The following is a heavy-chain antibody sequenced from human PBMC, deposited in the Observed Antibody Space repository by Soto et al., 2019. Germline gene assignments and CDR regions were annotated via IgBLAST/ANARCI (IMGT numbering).Heavy chain of an antibody. V-gene: IGHV3-7*03. CDR1: GFTFSSYW. D-gene: IGHD1-26*01. J-gene: IGHJ6*02. CDR2: IKQDGSEK. Sequence: GGSLRLSCAASGFTFSSYWMSWVRQAPGKGLEWVANIKQDGSEKYYVDSVKGRFTISRDNAKNSLYLQMNSLRAEDTAVYYCARGSVGWAYYYYGMDVWGHGTTVTVSS. CDR3: ARGSVGWAYYYYGMDV.